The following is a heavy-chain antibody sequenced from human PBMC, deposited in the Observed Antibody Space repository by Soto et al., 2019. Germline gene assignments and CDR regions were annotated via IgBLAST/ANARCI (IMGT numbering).Heavy chain of an antibody. D-gene: IGHD3-22*01. CDR2: INHTKTT. V-gene: IGHV4-34*01. J-gene: IGHJ6*02. CDR1: GGPFGGLR. Sequence: QVRLQDRGPGLLTPSETLSVSCAVDGGPFGGLRWSWVRQSPGKGLEWLGEINHTKTTRIRPSLKIRLSMSEDTTKREFSLNLASVTAADTAVCFCARGSGDSSGYYPYAMDVWGQGITVIVSS. CDR3: ARGSGDSSGYYPYAMDV.